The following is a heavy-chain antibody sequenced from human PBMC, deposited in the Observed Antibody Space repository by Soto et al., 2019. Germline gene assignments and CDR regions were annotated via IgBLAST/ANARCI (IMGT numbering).Heavy chain of an antibody. CDR3: ARALYYYDSSGYPHFDY. J-gene: IGHJ4*02. V-gene: IGHV1-69*13. CDR1: GGTFSSYA. D-gene: IGHD3-22*01. CDR2: IIPIFGTA. Sequence: VASVKVSCKASGGTFSSYAISWVRQAPGQGLEWMGGIIPIFGTANYAQKFQGRVTITADESTSTAYMELSSLRSEDTAVYYCARALYYYDSSGYPHFDYWGQGTLVTVSS.